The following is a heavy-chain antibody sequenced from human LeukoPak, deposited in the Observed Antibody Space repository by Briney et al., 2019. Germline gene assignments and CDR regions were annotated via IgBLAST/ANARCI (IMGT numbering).Heavy chain of an antibody. CDR2: INPNSGGT. D-gene: IGHD2-8*01. CDR3: ARGDIVRVVSTVGDY. V-gene: IGHV1-2*02. Sequence: ASVKVSGKASGYTFTGYYMHWVRQAPGQGLEWMGWINPNSGGTNYAQKFQGRVTMTRDTSISTAFMDLSRLRSDDTAVYYCARGDIVRVVSTVGDYWGQGTLVTVSS. J-gene: IGHJ4*02. CDR1: GYTFTGYY.